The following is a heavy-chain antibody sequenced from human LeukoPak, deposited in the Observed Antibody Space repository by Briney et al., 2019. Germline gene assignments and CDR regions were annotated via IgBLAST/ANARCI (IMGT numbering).Heavy chain of an antibody. CDR3: AREVFYHQAVVGTNDY. J-gene: IGHJ4*02. D-gene: IGHD1-26*01. CDR1: GFTFSSYE. Sequence: GGSLRLSCAASGFTFSSYEMNWVRQAPGKGLEWVSYISSSGSTIYYADSVKGRFTISRDNAKNSLYLQMNSLRAEDTAVYYCAREVFYHQAVVGTNDYWGQGTLVTVSS. CDR2: ISSSGSTI. V-gene: IGHV3-48*03.